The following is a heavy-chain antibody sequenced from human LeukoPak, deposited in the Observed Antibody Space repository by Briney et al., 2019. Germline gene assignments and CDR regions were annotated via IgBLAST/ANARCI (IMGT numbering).Heavy chain of an antibody. CDR2: IYYSGST. D-gene: IGHD1-26*01. CDR3: ARHEGVLGATRPDYYYMDV. V-gene: IGHV4-59*04. CDR1: GGSIRSYY. Sequence: SETLSLTCTVSGGSIRSYYWSWIRQPPGKGLEWIGSIYYSGSTYYNPSLKSRVTISVDTSKNQFSLKLSSVTAADTAVYYCARHEGVLGATRPDYYYMDVWGKGTTVTVSS. J-gene: IGHJ6*03.